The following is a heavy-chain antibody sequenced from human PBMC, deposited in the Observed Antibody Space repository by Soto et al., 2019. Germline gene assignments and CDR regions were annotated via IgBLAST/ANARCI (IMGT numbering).Heavy chain of an antibody. CDR2: ISAYNGNT. CDR3: ARTYYDILTGYQSIDY. J-gene: IGHJ4*02. CDR1: GYTFTSYG. Sequence: ASVKVSCKASGYTFTSYGISWVRQAPGQGLEWMGWISAYNGNTNYAQKLQGRVTMTTDTSTSTAYMELRSLRSDDTAVYYCARTYYDILTGYQSIDYWGQGTLGTVSS. D-gene: IGHD3-9*01. V-gene: IGHV1-18*01.